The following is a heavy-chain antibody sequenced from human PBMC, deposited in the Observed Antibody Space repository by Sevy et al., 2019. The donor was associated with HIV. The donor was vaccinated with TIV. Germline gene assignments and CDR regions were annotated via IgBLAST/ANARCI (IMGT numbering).Heavy chain of an antibody. J-gene: IGHJ3*02. D-gene: IGHD3-22*01. CDR2: IFRSGDVT. CDR1: GFTFSSYA. Sequence: GGSLRLSCTASGFTFSSYAMNWVRQAPGKGLEWVSTIFRSGDVTYYADSVKGRFPISRDNSRNTLYLQMNSLRAEDTAVYYCAGARYDSSGSFDAFDIWGQGTMVTVSS. V-gene: IGHV3-23*01. CDR3: AGARYDSSGSFDAFDI.